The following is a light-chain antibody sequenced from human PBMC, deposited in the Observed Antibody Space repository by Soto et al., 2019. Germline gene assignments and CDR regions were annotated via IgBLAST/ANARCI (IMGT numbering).Light chain of an antibody. CDR3: CSYAGSYDYV. CDR2: DVN. Sequence: QSALTQPRSVSGSPGQSVTISCTGSSSDVGAYNYVSWYQHNTGKAPKLLIYDVNKRPSGVPDRFSGSKFGNTASLTISGLQADDEATFYCCSYAGSYDYVFXTGTKVTVL. CDR1: SSDVGAYNY. J-gene: IGLJ1*01. V-gene: IGLV2-11*01.